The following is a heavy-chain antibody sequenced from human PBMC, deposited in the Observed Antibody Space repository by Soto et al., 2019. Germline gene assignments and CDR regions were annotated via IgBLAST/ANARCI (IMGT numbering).Heavy chain of an antibody. D-gene: IGHD1-26*01. CDR3: AHRERGNYHLAY. CDR2: IYWDDDK. J-gene: IGHJ4*02. CDR1: GFSLSTSGVG. V-gene: IGHV2-5*02. Sequence: QITLKESGPTLVKPTQTLTLTCTFSGFSLSTSGVGVGWIRQPPGKALEWLALIYWDDDKRYSPSLKSRLTITKDPSKDQVVLTMTNMDPVDTATYYCAHRERGNYHLAYWGQGTLVTVSS.